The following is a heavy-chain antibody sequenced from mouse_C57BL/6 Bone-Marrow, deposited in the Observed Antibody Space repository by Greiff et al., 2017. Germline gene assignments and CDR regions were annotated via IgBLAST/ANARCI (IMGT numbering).Heavy chain of an antibody. J-gene: IGHJ4*01. D-gene: IGHD6-1*01. CDR2: IDPENGDT. V-gene: IGHV14-4*01. Sequence: VQLQQSGAELVRPGASVKLSCTASGFNIKDDYMHWVKQRPEQGLEWIGWIDPENGDTEYASKFQGKATIPADTSSNTAYLQLSSLTSEDTAVXYCTPLLAGGYYAMDYWGQGTSVTVSS. CDR3: TPLLAGGYYAMDY. CDR1: GFNIKDDY.